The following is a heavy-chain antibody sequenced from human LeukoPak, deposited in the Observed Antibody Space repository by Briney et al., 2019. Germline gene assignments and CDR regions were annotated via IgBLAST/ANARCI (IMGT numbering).Heavy chain of an antibody. CDR1: GGSISSDY. CDR2: IYYSGST. J-gene: IGHJ4*02. V-gene: IGHV4-59*01. CDR3: ARGDGYYSTFDY. Sequence: NPSETLSLTCTVSGGSISSDYWSWIRQPPGKGLEWIGYIYYSGSTNYNPSLKSRVTISVDTSKNQFSLKLSSVTAADTAVYYCARGDGYYSTFDYWGQGTLVTVSS. D-gene: IGHD5-24*01.